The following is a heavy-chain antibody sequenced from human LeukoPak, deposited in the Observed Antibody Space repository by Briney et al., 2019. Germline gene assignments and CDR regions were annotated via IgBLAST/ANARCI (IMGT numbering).Heavy chain of an antibody. J-gene: IGHJ4*02. D-gene: IGHD3-22*01. V-gene: IGHV1-58*01. CDR3: AAANVVYYDSSGYYDY. CDR2: IVVGSGNT. Sequence: ASVKVSCKASGFTFTSSAVQWVRQARGQRLEWIGWIVVGSGNTNYAQKFQERVTITRDMSTSTAYMELSSLRSEDTAVYYCAAANVVYYDSSGYYDYWGQGTLVTVSS. CDR1: GFTFTSSA.